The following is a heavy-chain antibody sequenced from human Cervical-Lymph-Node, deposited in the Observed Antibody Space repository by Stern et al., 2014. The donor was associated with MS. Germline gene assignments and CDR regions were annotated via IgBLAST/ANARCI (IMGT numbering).Heavy chain of an antibody. CDR3: ARTHYDFWSGYYKYYYGMDV. CDR2: IIPIFGTG. J-gene: IGHJ6*02. Sequence: VQLEESGAEVKKPGSSVKVSCKASGGTFSSYAISWVRQAPGQGLEWMGGIIPIFGTGNYAQKFQGRVTITADEFTSTAYMELSSLRSEDTAVYYCARTHYDFWSGYYKYYYGMDVWGQGTTVSVSS. CDR1: GGTFSSYA. D-gene: IGHD3-3*01. V-gene: IGHV1-69*01.